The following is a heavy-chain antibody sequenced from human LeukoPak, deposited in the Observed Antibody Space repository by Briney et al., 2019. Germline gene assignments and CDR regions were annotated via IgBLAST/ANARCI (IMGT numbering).Heavy chain of an antibody. V-gene: IGHV3-33*01. D-gene: IGHD3-22*01. Sequence: GGSLRLSCAASGFTFSSYGMHWVRQAPGKGLEWVAVIWYDGSNKYYADSVKGRFTISRDNSKNTLYLQMNSLRAEDTAVYYCASLTYYFDSSGYYPGYFQHWGQGTLVTVSS. CDR3: ASLTYYFDSSGYYPGYFQH. J-gene: IGHJ1*01. CDR2: IWYDGSNK. CDR1: GFTFSSYG.